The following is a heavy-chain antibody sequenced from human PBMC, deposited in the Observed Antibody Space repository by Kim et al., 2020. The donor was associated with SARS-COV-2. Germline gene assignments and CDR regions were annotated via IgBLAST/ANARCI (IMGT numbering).Heavy chain of an antibody. V-gene: IGHV1-18*01. Sequence: NGAQKLQGRVTMTTDTSTSTAYMELRSLRSDDTAVYYCARVRYIAAAGEYWGQGTLVTVSS. CDR3: ARVRYIAAAGEY. J-gene: IGHJ4*02. D-gene: IGHD6-13*01.